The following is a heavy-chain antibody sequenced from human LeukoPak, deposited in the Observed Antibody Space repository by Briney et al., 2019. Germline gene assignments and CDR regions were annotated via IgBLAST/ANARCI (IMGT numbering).Heavy chain of an antibody. V-gene: IGHV3-21*01. J-gene: IGHJ4*02. CDR2: ISSSSSYI. Sequence: GGSLRLSCAASGFTFSSYSMNWVRQAPGKGLEWVSSISSSSSYIFYADSVKGRFTISRDNAKNSLYLQMNSLRAEDTAVYYCARSGYGDYEADYWGQGTLVTVSS. CDR3: ARSGYGDYEADY. D-gene: IGHD4-17*01. CDR1: GFTFSSYS.